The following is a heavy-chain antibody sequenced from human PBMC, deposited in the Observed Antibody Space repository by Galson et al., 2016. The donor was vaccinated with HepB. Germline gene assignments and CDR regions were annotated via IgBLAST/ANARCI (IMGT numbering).Heavy chain of an antibody. CDR2: IFHSGDT. CDR3: ASYLIQSWAGSDAFDT. J-gene: IGHJ3*02. CDR1: GGSISRNNW. Sequence: ESLSLTCAVSGGSISRNNWWSWVRQPPGKGLEWIGEIFHSGDTNYNPSLRSRVTISVDKSKNHVSLKLISVTAADTAMYYCASYLIQSWAGSDAFDTWGQGTMVTVSS. V-gene: IGHV4-4*02. D-gene: IGHD5-18*01.